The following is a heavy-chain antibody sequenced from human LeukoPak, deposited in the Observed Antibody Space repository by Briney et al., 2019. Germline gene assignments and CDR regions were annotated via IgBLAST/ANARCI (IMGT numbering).Heavy chain of an antibody. CDR2: ISGSGGST. V-gene: IGHV3-23*01. J-gene: IGHJ5*02. CDR3: AKDLVDYGSGRDNWFDP. CDR1: GFTFSSYA. Sequence: GSLRLSCAASGFTFSSYAVSWVRQAPGKGLEWVSAISGSGGSTYYADSVKGRFTISRDNSKNTLYLQMNSLRAEDTAVYYCAKDLVDYGSGRDNWFDPWGQGTLVTVSS. D-gene: IGHD3-10*01.